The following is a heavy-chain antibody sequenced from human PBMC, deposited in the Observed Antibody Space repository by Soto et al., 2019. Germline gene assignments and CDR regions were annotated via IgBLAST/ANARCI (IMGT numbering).Heavy chain of an antibody. Sequence: QVQLVESGGGVVQPGRSLRLSCAASGFNFNIYGIHWVRQAPGKGLEWVAVISYDEKNKYYADSVKGRFTISRDNSKNTLYLQMNSLRAEDTAVYYCAKGDYYDSSDHRHDVFNIWGQGTMVTVSS. CDR2: ISYDEKNK. CDR1: GFNFNIYG. J-gene: IGHJ3*02. V-gene: IGHV3-30*18. D-gene: IGHD3-22*01. CDR3: AKGDYYDSSDHRHDVFNI.